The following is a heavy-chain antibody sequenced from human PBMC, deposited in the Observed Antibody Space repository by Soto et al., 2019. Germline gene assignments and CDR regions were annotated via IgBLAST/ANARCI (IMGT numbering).Heavy chain of an antibody. D-gene: IGHD3-22*01. J-gene: IGHJ4*02. CDR1: GYTFTSYG. CDR3: ARVEEGYYDSSGYYLFDY. Sequence: QVQLVQSGAEVKKPGASVKVSCKASGYTFTSYGISWVRQAPGQGLEWMGWISAYNGNTNYAQKLQGRVTMTTDTSTSTAYMELRSLRSDDTAVYYCARVEEGYYDSSGYYLFDYWGQGTLVTVSS. CDR2: ISAYNGNT. V-gene: IGHV1-18*01.